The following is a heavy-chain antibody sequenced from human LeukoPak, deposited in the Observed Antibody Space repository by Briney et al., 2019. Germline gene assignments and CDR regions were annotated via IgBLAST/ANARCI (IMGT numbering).Heavy chain of an antibody. D-gene: IGHD3-10*01. CDR2: IYSGDTT. V-gene: IGHV3-53*01. Sequence: PGGSLRLSCAASGFTVSSNYMSWVRQAPGKGLEWVSVIYSGDTTYYADSVKGRFTISRDNSKNTLYLRMNSLRAEDTAVYYCWLVSNRYGSGTYYYNFDYWGQGTLVTVSS. CDR1: GFTVSSNY. J-gene: IGHJ4*02. CDR3: WLVSNRYGSGTYYYNFDY.